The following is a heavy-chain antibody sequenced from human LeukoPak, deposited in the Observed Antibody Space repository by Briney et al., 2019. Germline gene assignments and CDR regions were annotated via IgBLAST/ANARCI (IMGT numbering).Heavy chain of an antibody. CDR1: GDSVSSNSAA. CDR3: ARTDDIVGVPAAIMATGWFDP. D-gene: IGHD2-2*01. CDR2: TYYRSKWYN. V-gene: IGHV6-1*01. Sequence: SQTLSLTCAISGDSVSSNSAAWNWIRQSPSRGLEWLGRTYYRSKWYNDYAVSVKSRITINPDTSKNQFSLQLNSVTPEDTAVYYCARTDDIVGVPAAIMATGWFDPWGQGTLVTVSS. J-gene: IGHJ5*02.